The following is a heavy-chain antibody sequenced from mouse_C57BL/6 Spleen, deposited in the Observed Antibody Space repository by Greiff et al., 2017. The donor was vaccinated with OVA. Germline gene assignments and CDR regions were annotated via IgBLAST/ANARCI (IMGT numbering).Heavy chain of an antibody. CDR1: GYTFTNYW. Sequence: QVQLKQSGAELVRPGTSVKMSCKASGYTFTNYWIGWAKQRPGHGLEWIGDIYPGGGYTNYNEKFKGKATLTADKSSSTAYMQFSSLTSEDSAIYYCARKSYYGSSYEDYAMDYWGQGTSVTVSS. CDR3: ARKSYYGSSYEDYAMDY. D-gene: IGHD1-1*01. J-gene: IGHJ4*01. CDR2: IYPGGGYT. V-gene: IGHV1-63*01.